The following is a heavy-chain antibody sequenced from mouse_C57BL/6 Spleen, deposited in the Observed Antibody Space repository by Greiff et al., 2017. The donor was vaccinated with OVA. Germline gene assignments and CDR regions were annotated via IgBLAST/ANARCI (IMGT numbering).Heavy chain of an antibody. Sequence: DVQLQESGPGLVKPSQSLSLTCSVTGYSITSGYYWNWIRQFPGNKLEWMGYISYDGSNNYNPSLKNRISITRDTSKNRLFLKLNSVTTEDTATYYCARYDYDVGFDYWGQGTTLTVSS. CDR1: GYSITSGYY. D-gene: IGHD2-4*01. J-gene: IGHJ2*01. V-gene: IGHV3-6*01. CDR2: ISYDGSN. CDR3: ARYDYDVGFDY.